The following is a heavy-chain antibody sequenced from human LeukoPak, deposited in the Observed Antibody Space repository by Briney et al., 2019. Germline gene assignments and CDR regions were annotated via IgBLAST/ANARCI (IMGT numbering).Heavy chain of an antibody. CDR2: TYYRSGWYN. D-gene: IGHD2-21*02. Sequence: SQTLSLTCAISGDSVSSNTTAWNWIRQSPSRGLEWLGRTYYRSGWYNDYAESVKSRITINADTSKNQFSLQLNSVTPEDTAVYYCARDRTADSFAIANWGQGTLVTVSS. J-gene: IGHJ4*02. V-gene: IGHV6-1*01. CDR3: ARDRTADSFAIAN. CDR1: GDSVSSNTTA.